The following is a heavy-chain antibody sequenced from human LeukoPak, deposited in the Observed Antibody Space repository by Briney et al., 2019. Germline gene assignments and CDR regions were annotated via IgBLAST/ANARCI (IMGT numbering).Heavy chain of an antibody. CDR3: AKDGSLLWFGELSTNFDY. J-gene: IGHJ4*02. CDR2: IKSDGSST. D-gene: IGHD3-10*01. CDR1: GFTFSTYW. V-gene: IGHV3-74*01. Sequence: GGSLRLSCAASGFTFSTYWMHWVRQAPGKGLVWVSRIKSDGSSTNYADSVKGRFTISRDNSKNTLYLQMNSLRAEDTAVYYCAKDGSLLWFGELSTNFDYWGQGTLVTVSS.